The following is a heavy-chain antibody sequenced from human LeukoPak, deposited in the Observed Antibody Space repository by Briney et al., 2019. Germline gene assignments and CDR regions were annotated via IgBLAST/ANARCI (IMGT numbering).Heavy chain of an antibody. J-gene: IGHJ4*02. CDR2: IKQDGSEK. CDR3: VRDLFSTAGAYDY. V-gene: IGHV3-7*01. CDR1: GFTFSSYW. D-gene: IGHD1-26*01. Sequence: GGSLRLSCAAPGFTFSSYWMSWVRQAPGKGLEWVANIKQDGSEKYYVDSMEGRFTISRDNARNSLHLQMNSLRAEDTAVYYCVRDLFSTAGAYDYWGQGTLVTVSS.